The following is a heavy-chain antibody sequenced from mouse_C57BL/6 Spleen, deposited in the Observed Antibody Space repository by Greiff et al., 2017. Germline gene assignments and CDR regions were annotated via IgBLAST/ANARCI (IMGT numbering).Heavy chain of an antibody. Sequence: EVQLMESGGGLVQPGESLKLSCESNEYEFPSHDMSWVRKTPEKRLELVAAINSDGGSTYYPDTMERRFILARDNTKKTLYLQMSSLRSEDTALYYCSRHVGNFAGFGDWGQGTLVTVAA. CDR3: SRHVGNFAGFGD. D-gene: IGHD2-1*01. J-gene: IGHJ3*01. CDR1: EYEFPSHD. V-gene: IGHV5-2*01. CDR2: INSDGGST.